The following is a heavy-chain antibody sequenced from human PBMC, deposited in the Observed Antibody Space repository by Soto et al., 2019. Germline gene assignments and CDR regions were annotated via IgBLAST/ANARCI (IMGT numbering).Heavy chain of an antibody. CDR1: GYSFTSYG. CDR2: ISGYNGNT. CDR3: ARVQAASGSRLYCMDV. Sequence: QIQVVQSGAEVKKPGASVKVSCKASGYSFTSYGISWVRQAPGQGLEWMGWISGYNGNTKYAQKFQGRVTMTTDTTTSTADMELRSLRSDDTAVYYCARVQAASGSRLYCMDVWGQGTTVTVSS. J-gene: IGHJ6*02. V-gene: IGHV1-18*01. D-gene: IGHD3-22*01.